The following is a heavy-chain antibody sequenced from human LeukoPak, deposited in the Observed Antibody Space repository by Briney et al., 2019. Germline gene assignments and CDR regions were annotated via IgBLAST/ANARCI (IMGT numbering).Heavy chain of an antibody. D-gene: IGHD6-13*01. CDR2: INHSGST. CDR1: GRSFSGYY. V-gene: IGHV4-34*01. CDR3: ARGSSSWYRNWFDP. J-gene: IGHJ5*02. Sequence: PSETLSLTCAVYGRSFSGYYWSWIRQPPGKGLEWIGEINHSGSTNYNPSLKSRVTISVDTSKNQFSLKLSPVTAADTAVYYCARGSSSWYRNWFDPWGQGTLVTVSS.